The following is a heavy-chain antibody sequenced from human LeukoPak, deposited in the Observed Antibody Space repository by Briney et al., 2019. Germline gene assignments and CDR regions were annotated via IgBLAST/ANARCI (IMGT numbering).Heavy chain of an antibody. D-gene: IGHD6-19*01. CDR3: ARLKYSSGWSGLNWFDP. CDR2: IYYSGST. Sequence: SETLSLTCTVSGGSISSYYCSWIRQPPGKGLEWIGYIYYSGSTNYNPSLKSRVTISVDTSKNQFSLKLSSVTAADTAVYYCARLKYSSGWSGLNWFDPWGQGTLVTVSS. V-gene: IGHV4-59*01. CDR1: GGSISSYY. J-gene: IGHJ5*02.